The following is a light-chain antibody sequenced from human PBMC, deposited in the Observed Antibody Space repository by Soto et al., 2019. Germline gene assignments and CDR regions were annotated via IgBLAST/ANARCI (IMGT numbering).Light chain of an antibody. J-gene: IGKJ1*01. CDR1: QSVSSSF. V-gene: IGKV3-20*01. CDR2: GAS. Sequence: ESVLTQSPGTLSLSPGERATLSCRASQSVSSSFLAWDQLKPGQAPRLLIYGASSRATGIPDRFSGSGSGTDFTLTISRLEPEDFAVYYCQQYDSSPWTFGQGTKVEI. CDR3: QQYDSSPWT.